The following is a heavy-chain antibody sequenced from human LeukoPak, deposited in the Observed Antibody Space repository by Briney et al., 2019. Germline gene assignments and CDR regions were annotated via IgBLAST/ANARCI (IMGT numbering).Heavy chain of an antibody. CDR3: ARALYDSSGYYYRLGY. J-gene: IGHJ4*02. D-gene: IGHD3-22*01. Sequence: ASVKVSCKASGYTFTGYYMHWVRQAPGQGLEWMGWINPNSGGTNYAQKFQGRVTMTRDTSISTAYMELSRLRSDDTAVYYCARALYDSSGYYYRLGYWGQGTLVTVSS. CDR1: GYTFTGYY. CDR2: INPNSGGT. V-gene: IGHV1-2*02.